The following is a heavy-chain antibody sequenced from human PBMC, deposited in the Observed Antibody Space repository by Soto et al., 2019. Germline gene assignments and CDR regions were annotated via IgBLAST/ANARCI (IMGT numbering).Heavy chain of an antibody. CDR2: IYYSGST. Sequence: PSEALCLTCTFSAGSLSSSYCTWIRQPPGKGLEWIGHIYYSGSTNYNPSLKSRVTISVDTSKNQFSLKLSSVTAADTAVYYCARDTIRSYIDYWGQGNLVTVSS. V-gene: IGHV4-59*01. CDR1: AGSLSSSY. J-gene: IGHJ4*02. D-gene: IGHD4-17*01. CDR3: ARDTIRSYIDY.